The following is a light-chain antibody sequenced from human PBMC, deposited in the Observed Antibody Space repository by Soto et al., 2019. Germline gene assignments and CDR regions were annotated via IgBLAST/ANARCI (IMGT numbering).Light chain of an antibody. CDR2: DVS. CDR1: SSDVGGYNY. V-gene: IGLV2-14*01. J-gene: IGLJ7*01. CDR3: NSYTSSSNLV. Sequence: QSALTQPASVSGSPGQSITISCTGTSSDVGGYNYVSWYQQHPGEAPKLLIYDVSNRPSVVSNRFSGSKSGNTASLTISVLQAEDEADYYCNSYTSSSNLVFGGGTQLTVL.